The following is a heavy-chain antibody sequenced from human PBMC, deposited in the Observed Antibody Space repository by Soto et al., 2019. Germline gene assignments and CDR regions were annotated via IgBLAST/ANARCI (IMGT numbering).Heavy chain of an antibody. J-gene: IGHJ6*02. V-gene: IGHV5-51*01. CDR3: ARHKRGITGTTRYYYYGMDV. CDR1: GYSFTSYW. D-gene: IGHD1-7*01. CDR2: IYPGDSDT. Sequence: GESLKISCKGSGYSFTSYWIGWVRQMPGKGLEWMGIIYPGDSDTRYSPSFQGQVTISADKSISTAYLQWSSLKASDTAMYYCARHKRGITGTTRYYYYGMDVWGQGTTVTVSS.